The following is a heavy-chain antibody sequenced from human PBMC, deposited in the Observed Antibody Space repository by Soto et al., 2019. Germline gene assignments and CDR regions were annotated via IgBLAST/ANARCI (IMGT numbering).Heavy chain of an antibody. CDR1: GFSLSISGVG. CDR3: AHVTMVRGVIIKSDY. Sequence: QITLKDPGPPRVNPTQTLTLTCTFSGFSLSISGVGVGWILQPPGKALEWLALIYWDDDKRYSPSLKSRLTITKDTSKNQVVLTMTNMDPVDTATYYCAHVTMVRGVIIKSDYWGQGTLVTVSS. V-gene: IGHV2-5*02. D-gene: IGHD3-10*01. CDR2: IYWDDDK. J-gene: IGHJ4*02.